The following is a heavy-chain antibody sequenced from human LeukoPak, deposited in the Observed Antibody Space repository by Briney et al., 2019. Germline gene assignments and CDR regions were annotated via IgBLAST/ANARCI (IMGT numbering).Heavy chain of an antibody. J-gene: IGHJ4*02. CDR2: INPSGGST. Sequence: VASVKVSCKASGYTFTSYYMHWVRQAPGQGLEWMGIINPSGGSTSYAQKFQGRVTMTRDTSTSTVYMELSSLRSEDTAVYYCARDGSTRGYRYGYWFDYWGQGTLVTVSS. V-gene: IGHV1-46*01. CDR3: ARDGSTRGYRYGYWFDY. D-gene: IGHD5-18*01. CDR1: GYTFTSYY.